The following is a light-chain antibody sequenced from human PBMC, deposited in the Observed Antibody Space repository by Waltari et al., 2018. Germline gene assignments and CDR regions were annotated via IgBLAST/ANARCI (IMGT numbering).Light chain of an antibody. V-gene: IGKV4-1*01. CDR1: ESVLYSSNNKNP. J-gene: IGKJ4*01. Sequence: DIVMTQSPESLAVSLGERATINCKSSESVLYSSNNKNPLAWYQQKPGQPPTLLLYWASTRKSGVPDRFSGSGSETDFTLTVTSLQAEDAAVYYCQQYYSTPLTFGGGTRVEI. CDR3: QQYYSTPLT. CDR2: WAS.